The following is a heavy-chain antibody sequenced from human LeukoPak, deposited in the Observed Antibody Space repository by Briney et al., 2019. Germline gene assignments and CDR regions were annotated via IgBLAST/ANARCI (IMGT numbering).Heavy chain of an antibody. D-gene: IGHD2-2*01. Sequence: GGSLRLSCAASGFTFSSYSMNWVRQAPGKGLEWVSSISSSSSYIYYADSVKGRFTISRDNAKNSLYLQINSLRAEDTAVYYCARDREYCSSTSCYNWFDPWGQGTLVTVSS. CDR2: ISSSSSYI. V-gene: IGHV3-21*01. CDR1: GFTFSSYS. J-gene: IGHJ5*02. CDR3: ARDREYCSSTSCYNWFDP.